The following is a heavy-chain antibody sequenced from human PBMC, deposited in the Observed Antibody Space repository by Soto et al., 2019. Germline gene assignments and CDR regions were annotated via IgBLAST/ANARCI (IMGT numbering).Heavy chain of an antibody. CDR2: INSDGSST. J-gene: IGHJ5*02. CDR1: GFTFRSYW. D-gene: IGHD1-7*01. CDR3: ARAAPLRIITGTTGWFDP. V-gene: IGHV3-74*01. Sequence: GGSLRLSCAASGFTFRSYWLHWVRQAPGKGLVWVSRINSDGSSTSYADSVKGRFTISRDNAKNTLYLQMNSLRAEDTAVYYCARAAPLRIITGTTGWFDPWGQGTLVTVSS.